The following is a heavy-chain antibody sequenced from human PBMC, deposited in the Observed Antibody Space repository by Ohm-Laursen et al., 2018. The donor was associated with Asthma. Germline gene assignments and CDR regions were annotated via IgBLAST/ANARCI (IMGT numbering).Heavy chain of an antibody. Sequence: SDTLSLTCTVSGGSISSGGYYWSWIRQHPGKGLEWIGYIYYSGSTYYNPSLKSRVTISVDTSKNQFSLKLSSVTAADTAVYYCARDKGGYEVDYWGQGTLVTVSS. D-gene: IGHD6-19*01. V-gene: IGHV4-31*03. CDR3: ARDKGGYEVDY. J-gene: IGHJ4*02. CDR2: IYYSGST. CDR1: GGSISSGGYY.